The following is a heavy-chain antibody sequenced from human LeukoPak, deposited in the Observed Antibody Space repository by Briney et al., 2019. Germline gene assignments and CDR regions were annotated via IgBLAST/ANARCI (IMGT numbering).Heavy chain of an antibody. CDR1: GFTFSSYG. V-gene: IGHV3-30*03. J-gene: IGHJ4*02. CDR2: ISYDGSNK. D-gene: IGHD5-18*01. Sequence: GGSLRLSCAASGFTFSSYGMHWVRQAPGKGLEWVAVISYDGSNKYYADSVKGRFTISRDNSKNTLYLQMNSLRAEDTAVYYCATHGYSYGWLGPYYFDYWGQGTLVTVSS. CDR3: ATHGYSYGWLGPYYFDY.